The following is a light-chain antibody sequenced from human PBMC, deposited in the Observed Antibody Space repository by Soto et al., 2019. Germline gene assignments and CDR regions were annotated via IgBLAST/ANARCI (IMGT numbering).Light chain of an antibody. Sequence: DIQMTQSPSSLSASVGDRVTITCRASQSILTFLSWYQQKLGKAPKLLIYAASSLQSGVPSRFSGSGSGTDFTLTISSLQPEDFATYYCQQANSFPLTFGGGTKVDI. CDR3: QQANSFPLT. CDR1: QSILTF. J-gene: IGKJ4*01. CDR2: AAS. V-gene: IGKV1-12*01.